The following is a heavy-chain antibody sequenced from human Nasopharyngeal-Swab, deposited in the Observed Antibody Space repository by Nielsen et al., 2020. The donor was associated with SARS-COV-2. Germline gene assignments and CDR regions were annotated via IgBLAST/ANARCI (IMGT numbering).Heavy chain of an antibody. Sequence: GESLKISCAASGFSISGYWMHWVRQAPGKGLVWVSRISSDGGANYADSATGRFTISRDNAKNSLYLQMNSLRAEDTAVYYCARGCVLTGPSCYYYGMDVWGQGTTVTVSS. D-gene: IGHD3-9*01. CDR1: GFSISGYW. CDR2: ISSDGGA. CDR3: ARGCVLTGPSCYYYGMDV. V-gene: IGHV3-74*01. J-gene: IGHJ6*02.